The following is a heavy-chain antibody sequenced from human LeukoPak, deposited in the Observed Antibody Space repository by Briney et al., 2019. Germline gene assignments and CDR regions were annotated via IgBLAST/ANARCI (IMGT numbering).Heavy chain of an antibody. D-gene: IGHD6-13*01. CDR2: ITGSGGNT. CDR1: GFIFSSYS. J-gene: IGHJ6*02. V-gene: IGHV3-23*01. CDR3: AKAASSSWPSYYYGMDV. Sequence: GGSLRLTCAASGFIFSSYSMSWVRQAPGMGLEWVSVITGSGGNTYYADSVKGRFTISKDNSKNTVYLQMSSLRVDDTAVYYCAKAASSSWPSYYYGMDVWGQGTTVTVSS.